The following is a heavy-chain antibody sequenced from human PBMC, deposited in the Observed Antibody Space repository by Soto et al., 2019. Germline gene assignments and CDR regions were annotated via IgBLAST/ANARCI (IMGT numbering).Heavy chain of an antibody. CDR1: GGSVSIGTYF. V-gene: IGHV4-61*01. J-gene: IGHJ6*02. CDR2: IYYNGST. CDR3: ARNDNHYFYSITV. Sequence: SETLSLTCSVSGGSVSIGTYFWHWIRQPPGERLEWIGCIYYNGSTYYNPSLNSRVTISADTSKNQFSLRLSSVTAADTAVYYCARNDNHYFYSITVWGRGATVTVSS. D-gene: IGHD3-22*01.